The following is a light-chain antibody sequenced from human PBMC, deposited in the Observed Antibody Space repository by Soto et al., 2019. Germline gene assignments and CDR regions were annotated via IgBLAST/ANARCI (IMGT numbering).Light chain of an antibody. V-gene: IGKV1-39*01. CDR1: QSISSY. J-gene: IGKJ1*01. CDR3: QQDYSSPRT. Sequence: IQMTLSTSSLSTSVGNTVTITCRASQSISSYLKWYQQKPGKAPKLLIYAASTLQSVVPSRCSGSGSGTDFTLTISCLHSEYVASYYYQQDYSSPRTFGQGTKV. CDR2: AAS.